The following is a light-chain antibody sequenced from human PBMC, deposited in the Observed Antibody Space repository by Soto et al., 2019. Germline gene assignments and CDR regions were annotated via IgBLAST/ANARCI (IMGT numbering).Light chain of an antibody. J-gene: IGLJ1*01. CDR3: SSYTSSSTLYV. V-gene: IGLV2-14*01. CDR1: SSDVGRYNY. CDR2: EVS. Sequence: QSALTQPASVSGSPGQSITISCTGISSDVGRYNYVSWYQQYPGKAPKLLIYEVSNRPSGVSNRFSGSKSGNTASLTISGLQAEDEADYYCSSYTSSSTLYVFGTGTKLTVL.